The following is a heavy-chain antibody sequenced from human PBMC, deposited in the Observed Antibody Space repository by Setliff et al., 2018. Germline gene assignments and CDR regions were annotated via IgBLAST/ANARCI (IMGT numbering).Heavy chain of an antibody. V-gene: IGHV1-69*13. CDR1: GGTFSSYV. CDR2: IIPIFGTA. D-gene: IGHD3-22*01. J-gene: IGHJ6*03. Sequence: ASVKVSCKASGGTFSSYVINWVRQAPRQGLEWMGGIIPIFGTANYARKFQGRVTITADESTSTAYMQLSSLGSEDTAVYYCVREGVDSRSSTDYRYYMDVWGKGTTVTVSS. CDR3: VREGVDSRSSTDYRYYMDV.